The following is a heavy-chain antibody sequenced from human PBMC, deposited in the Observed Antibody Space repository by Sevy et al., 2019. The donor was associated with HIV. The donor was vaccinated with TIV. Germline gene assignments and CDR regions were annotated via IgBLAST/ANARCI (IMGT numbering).Heavy chain of an antibody. CDR1: GYTLTKLS. CDR3: ATTKDYYEDSGSPFDY. Sequence: ASVKVSCKVSGYTLTKLSMHWVRQAPGKGLEWMGSIDPEDGETIYQQKLKGRVTMTEDTSTDTAYMELSSLRSEDTAVYYCATTKDYYEDSGSPFDYWGQGTLVTVSS. D-gene: IGHD3-22*01. V-gene: IGHV1-24*01. J-gene: IGHJ4*02. CDR2: IDPEDGET.